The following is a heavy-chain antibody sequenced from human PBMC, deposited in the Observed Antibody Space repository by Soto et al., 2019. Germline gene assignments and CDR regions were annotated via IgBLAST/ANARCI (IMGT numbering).Heavy chain of an antibody. J-gene: IGHJ6*03. D-gene: IGHD2-21*01. CDR2: MNPNSGNT. CDR3: ARVPFISISGSSFYYHYMDV. V-gene: IGHV1-8*01. CDR1: GYTFTSYD. Sequence: QVQVVQSGAEVKKPGASVKVACKASGYTFTSYDVTWVRQAPGQGLEWMGWMNPNSGNTGYAQKLQGRVTMTSDTSISTAYMELSSLTTDVTAVYYCARVPFISISGSSFYYHYMDVWGNGTTVTVSS.